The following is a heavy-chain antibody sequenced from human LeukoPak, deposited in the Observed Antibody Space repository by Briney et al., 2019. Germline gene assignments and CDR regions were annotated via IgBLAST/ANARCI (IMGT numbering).Heavy chain of an antibody. D-gene: IGHD6-13*01. CDR3: ARVRIAAAGTTKYYFDY. CDR2: MNPNSGNT. J-gene: IGHJ4*02. Sequence: GASGKVSCKASGYTFTSYDINWVRQATGQGLEWMGWMNPNSGNTGYAQKFQGRVTITRNTSISTAYMELSSLRSEDTAVYYCARVRIAAAGTTKYYFDYWGQGTLVTVSS. V-gene: IGHV1-8*03. CDR1: GYTFTSYD.